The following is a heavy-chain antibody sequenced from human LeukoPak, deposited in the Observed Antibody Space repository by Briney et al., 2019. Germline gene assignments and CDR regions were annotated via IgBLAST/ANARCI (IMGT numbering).Heavy chain of an antibody. CDR3: ARGGYDRSGYSFDY. V-gene: IGHV3-21*01. D-gene: IGHD3-22*01. CDR1: GFTFGSYS. CDR2: ISSSSSDI. J-gene: IGHJ4*02. Sequence: GGSLRLSCAASGFTFGSYSMNWVRQAPGKGLEWVSSISSSSSDIYYADSVKGRFTISRDNAKNSLYLQMNSLRAEDTAVYYCARGGYDRSGYSFDYWGQGNLVTVSS.